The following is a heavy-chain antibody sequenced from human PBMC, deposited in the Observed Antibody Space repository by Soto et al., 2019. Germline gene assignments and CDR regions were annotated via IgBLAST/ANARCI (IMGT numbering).Heavy chain of an antibody. Sequence: PGGSLRLSCAASGFTFSNYAMSWVRQAPGSGLEWVSSISGSGGSTFYTNSVKGRFTISRDNFRNTLYLQMNSLRAEDTAVYYCARFYYDSSGYLPSPYYYYYGMDVWGQGTTVTVS. D-gene: IGHD3-22*01. CDR3: ARFYYDSSGYLPSPYYYYYGMDV. CDR2: ISGSGGST. CDR1: GFTFSNYA. J-gene: IGHJ6*02. V-gene: IGHV3-23*01.